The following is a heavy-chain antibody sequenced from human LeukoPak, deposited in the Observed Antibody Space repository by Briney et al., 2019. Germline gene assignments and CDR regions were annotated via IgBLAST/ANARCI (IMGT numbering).Heavy chain of an antibody. J-gene: IGHJ5*01. Sequence: PGGSLRLSRAASGFTFSSYWMNWVRQAPGKGLEWVANIKQDVSEKYYVDSVKGRFTISRDNAKNSLYLQMNSLRAEDTAVYYCAKEGAYPIVTYDSWGQGTLVTVSS. V-gene: IGHV3-7*01. D-gene: IGHD4-11*01. CDR3: AKEGAYPIVTYDS. CDR2: IKQDVSEK. CDR1: GFTFSSYW.